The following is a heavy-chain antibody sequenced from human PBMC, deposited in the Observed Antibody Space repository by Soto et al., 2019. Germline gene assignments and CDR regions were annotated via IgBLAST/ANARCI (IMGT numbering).Heavy chain of an antibody. V-gene: IGHV4-59*01. CDR1: GGSISSYY. CDR2: IYYSGST. D-gene: IGHD3-3*01. J-gene: IGHJ4*02. CDR3: ARSPDYYDFWSGYQFDY. Sequence: SETLSLTCTVSGGSISSYYWSWIRQPPGKGLEWIGYIYYSGSTNYNPSLKSRVTISVDTSKNQFSLKLSSVTAADTAVYYCARSPDYYDFWSGYQFDYCGQGTLVTVSS.